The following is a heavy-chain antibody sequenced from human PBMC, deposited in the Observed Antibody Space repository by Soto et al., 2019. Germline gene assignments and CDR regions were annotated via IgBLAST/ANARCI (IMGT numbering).Heavy chain of an antibody. Sequence: EVQLVEFGGGLVQPGGSLRLSCAASGFTVSSNYMTWVRQAPGKGLEWASVIYTDGRIYYADSVKGRFTISRDNSKNTLYLQMNSLRVEDTAVYYCASESWGGSANYYYYYGMDVWGQGTTVTVSS. CDR2: IYTDGRI. J-gene: IGHJ6*02. V-gene: IGHV3-66*01. D-gene: IGHD1-26*01. CDR3: ASESWGGSANYYYYYGMDV. CDR1: GFTVSSNY.